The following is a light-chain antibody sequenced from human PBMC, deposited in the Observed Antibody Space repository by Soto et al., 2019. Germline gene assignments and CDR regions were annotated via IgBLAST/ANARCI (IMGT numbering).Light chain of an antibody. CDR1: QSVLYSSNNKNY. J-gene: IGKJ2*01. V-gene: IGKV4-1*01. CDR3: QHFGNSQYT. CDR2: STS. Sequence: DIVMTQSPDSLAVSLGERATINCKSSQSVLYSSNNKNYLAWYQQIPGQAPRLLIYSTSTRATGVPDRFSGSGSGTDFTLTIRRLEPGDFAVYYCQHFGNSQYTFGQGTKLEIK.